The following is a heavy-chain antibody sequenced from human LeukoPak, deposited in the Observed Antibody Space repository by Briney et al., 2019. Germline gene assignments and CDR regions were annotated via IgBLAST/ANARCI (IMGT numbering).Heavy chain of an antibody. J-gene: IGHJ4*02. D-gene: IGHD6-13*01. Sequence: PSETLSLTCTVSGGSISSSSYYWGWIRQPPGKGLEWIGSIYYSGSTYYNPSLKSRVTISVDTSKNQFSLKLSSVTAADTAVYYCARDAYSSSYDYWGQGTLVTVSS. V-gene: IGHV4-39*07. CDR1: GGSISSSSYY. CDR3: ARDAYSSSYDY. CDR2: IYYSGST.